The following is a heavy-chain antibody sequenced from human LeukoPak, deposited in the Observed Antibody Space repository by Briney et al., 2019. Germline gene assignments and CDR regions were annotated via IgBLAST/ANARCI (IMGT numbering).Heavy chain of an antibody. CDR3: ARDRHEYPFDWLSWPDYFDY. V-gene: IGHV1-69*06. D-gene: IGHD3-9*01. CDR2: IIPIFGTA. J-gene: IGHJ4*02. Sequence: SVKVSCKASGGTFSSYAISWVRQAPGQGLEWMGGIIPIFGTANYAQKFQGRVTITADKSTSTAYMELSSLRSEDTAVYYCARDRHEYPFDWLSWPDYFDYWGQGTLVTVSS. CDR1: GGTFSSYA.